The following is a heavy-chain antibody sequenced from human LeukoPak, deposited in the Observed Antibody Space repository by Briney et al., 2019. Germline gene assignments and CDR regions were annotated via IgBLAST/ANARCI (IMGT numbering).Heavy chain of an antibody. CDR3: AKMSVVIKIDAFDI. V-gene: IGHV3-7*03. Sequence: PGGSLRLSCAASGFTFSSYWMSWVRQAPGKGLEWVANIKQDGSEKYYVDSVKGRFTISRDNAKNSLYLQMNSLRAEDTAVYYCAKMSVVIKIDAFDIWGQGTMVTVSS. CDR1: GFTFSSYW. CDR2: IKQDGSEK. D-gene: IGHD3-22*01. J-gene: IGHJ3*02.